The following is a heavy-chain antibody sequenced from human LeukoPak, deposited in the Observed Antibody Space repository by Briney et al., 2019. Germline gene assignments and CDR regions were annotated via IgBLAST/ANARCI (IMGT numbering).Heavy chain of an antibody. CDR3: AKASGSSRPYYFDS. D-gene: IGHD3-10*01. CDR1: GFTFSHYG. V-gene: IGHV3-23*01. Sequence: GRSLRLSCAASGFTFSHYGMHWVRQAPGKGLEWVSAITDDSGSTYYADSVKGRFTISRDNSKNTLYLHMDSLRAEDTAVYYCAKASGSSRPYYFDSWGQGTLVTVSS. J-gene: IGHJ4*02. CDR2: ITDDSGST.